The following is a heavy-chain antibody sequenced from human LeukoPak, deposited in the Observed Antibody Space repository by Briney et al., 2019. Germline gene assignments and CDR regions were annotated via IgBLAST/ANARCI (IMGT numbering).Heavy chain of an antibody. J-gene: IGHJ4*02. V-gene: IGHV3-48*01. CDR3: ARTPGWGHLQYFDY. D-gene: IGHD3-16*01. CDR2: ISSSSSTI. Sequence: GGSLRLSCAAPGFTFSSYSMNWVRQAPGKGLEWVSYISSSSSTIYYADSVKGRFTISRDNAKNSLYLQMNSLRAEDTAVYYCARTPGWGHLQYFDYWGQGTLVTVSS. CDR1: GFTFSSYS.